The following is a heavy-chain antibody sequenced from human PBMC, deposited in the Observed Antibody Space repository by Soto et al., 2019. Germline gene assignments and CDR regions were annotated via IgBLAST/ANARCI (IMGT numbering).Heavy chain of an antibody. Sequence: PSENLDLTCAVSGDSVSRGDYYWSWIRQPPGKGLEWIGYIYYSGSTYYNPSLKSRVTISVDTSKNQFSLKLSSVTAADTAVYYCARASPVVTDVCGQRTTVPVFS. V-gene: IGHV4-30-4*01. CDR3: ARASPVVTDV. CDR1: GDSVSRGDYY. CDR2: IYYSGST. J-gene: IGHJ6*02. D-gene: IGHD5-18*01.